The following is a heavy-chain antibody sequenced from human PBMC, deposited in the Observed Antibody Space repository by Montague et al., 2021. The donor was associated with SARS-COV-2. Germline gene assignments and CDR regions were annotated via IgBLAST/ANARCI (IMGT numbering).Heavy chain of an antibody. CDR1: GGSISDGGYS. CDR2: IYYSGST. CDR3: AGEGGSFQLWLRGDDAYAL. J-gene: IGHJ3*01. Sequence: TLSLTCTVSGGSISDGGYSWTWIRQLPGKGLEWIGCIYYSGSTFYNPSLKSRLTISVDTSKNQFSLKLCSVTAADTAVYYCAGEGGSFQLWLRGDDAYALWGQGKRVTVSS. V-gene: IGHV4-31*03. D-gene: IGHD5-18*01.